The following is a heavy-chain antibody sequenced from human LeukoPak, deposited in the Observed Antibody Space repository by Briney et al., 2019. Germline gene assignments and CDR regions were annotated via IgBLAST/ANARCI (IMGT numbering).Heavy chain of an antibody. Sequence: ASVKVSCKASGYTRTSYDSNWVRQPTGQGREWMGWMNPNSGNTGSSQQFQGRVTMTRTTSISTAYMELISLRSEAAAVYYCASGPFRSWYQTYYYYMDVWGKGTTVTVSS. V-gene: IGHV1-8*01. J-gene: IGHJ6*03. CDR3: ASGPFRSWYQTYYYYMDV. CDR2: MNPNSGNT. CDR1: GYTRTSYD. D-gene: IGHD6-13*01.